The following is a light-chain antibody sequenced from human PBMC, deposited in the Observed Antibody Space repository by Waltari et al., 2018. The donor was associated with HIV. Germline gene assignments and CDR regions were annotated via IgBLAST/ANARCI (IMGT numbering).Light chain of an antibody. CDR1: ALPRQY. J-gene: IGLJ2*01. CDR3: QTTDRNGVVA. Sequence: SSALTQTPSVSVSPGQTATITCSGEALPRQYAHWYHQREGQAPLLVIFQDNKRPSGRPERLSASSPGTVLTLTISGVQTEDEGDYYCQTTDRNGVVAFGGGTKVTVL. V-gene: IGLV3-25*03. CDR2: QDN.